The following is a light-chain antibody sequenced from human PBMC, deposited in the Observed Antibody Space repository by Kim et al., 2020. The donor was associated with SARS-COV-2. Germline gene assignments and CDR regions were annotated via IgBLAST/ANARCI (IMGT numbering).Light chain of an antibody. CDR1: RLGNKY. CDR2: QDY. Sequence: SYELTQPPSVSVSPGQTVSITCSGDRLGNKYACWYQQRPGQSPVLVIYQDYKRPSGIPGRFSGSNSGNTATLTISGTQALDEADYYCRAWDSTTVIFGGGTKLTVL. V-gene: IGLV3-1*01. CDR3: RAWDSTTVI. J-gene: IGLJ2*01.